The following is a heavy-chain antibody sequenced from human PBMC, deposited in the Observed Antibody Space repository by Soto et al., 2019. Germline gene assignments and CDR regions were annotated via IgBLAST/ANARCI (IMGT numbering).Heavy chain of an antibody. D-gene: IGHD5-12*01. Sequence: QVQLVQSGAEVKKPGASVKVSCKASGYTFTSYYMHWVRQAPGQGLEWMGIINPSGGSTSYAQKFQGRVTMTRDTSTSTVYMELSSLRSEDTAVYYCARDQEWLRPGYYYDMDVWGQGTTVTVSS. J-gene: IGHJ6*02. CDR1: GYTFTSYY. CDR2: INPSGGST. V-gene: IGHV1-46*01. CDR3: ARDQEWLRPGYYYDMDV.